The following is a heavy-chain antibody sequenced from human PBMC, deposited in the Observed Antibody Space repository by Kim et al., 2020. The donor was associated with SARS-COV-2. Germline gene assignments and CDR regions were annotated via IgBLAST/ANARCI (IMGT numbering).Heavy chain of an antibody. CDR2: IYYSGST. V-gene: IGHV4-39*07. Sequence: SETLSLTCTVSGGSISSSSYYWGWIRQPPGKGLEWIGSIYYSGSTYYNPSLKSRVTISLDTSKNQFSLKLSSVTAADTAVYYCARADFWSGWEYYFDYWGQGTLVTVSS. CDR3: ARADFWSGWEYYFDY. J-gene: IGHJ4*02. D-gene: IGHD3-3*01. CDR1: GGSISSSSYY.